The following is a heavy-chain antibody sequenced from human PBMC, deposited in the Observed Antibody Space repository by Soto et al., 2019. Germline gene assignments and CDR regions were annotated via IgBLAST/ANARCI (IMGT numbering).Heavy chain of an antibody. D-gene: IGHD6-19*01. V-gene: IGHV6-1*01. CDR1: VDIVSSTSTA. CDR3: ARGSYYSGWV. CDR2: TYYRSNWYT. J-gene: IGHJ4*02. Sequence: SQTLSLTCAISVDIVSSTSTAGSCIRQSPSRGLEWLGRTYYRSNWYTDYAVSVKSRITISPDTSKNQFSLQLNSVTPEDTAVYYCARGSYYSGWVWGQGTLVTVS.